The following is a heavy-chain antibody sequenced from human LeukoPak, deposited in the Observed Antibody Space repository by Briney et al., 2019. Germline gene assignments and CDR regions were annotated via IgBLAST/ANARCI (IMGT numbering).Heavy chain of an antibody. CDR1: GISFRNYA. CDR2: LRGNDET. J-gene: IGHJ4*02. V-gene: IGHV3-23*01. CDR3: ARASWVSDPDAVR. D-gene: IGHD3-10*01. Sequence: GGSLRLSCAASGISFRNYAMSWVRQAPARGPEWVSSLRGNDETFYADSVKGRFTLSRDNSRNTVYLQLNNLRVEDTAIYYCARASWVSDPDAVRWGQGTQVTVSS.